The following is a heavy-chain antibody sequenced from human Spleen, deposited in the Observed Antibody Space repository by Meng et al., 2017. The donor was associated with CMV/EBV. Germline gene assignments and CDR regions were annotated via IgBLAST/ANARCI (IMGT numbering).Heavy chain of an antibody. CDR2: IYYSGST. Sequence: GSLRLSCAVSGGSISNNYWWSWVRQPPGKGLEWIGNIYYSGSTSYNPSLKSRVTISVDTSKNQFSLNLSSVTAADTAVYYCARDFGNDRGDHWGQGTLVTVSS. CDR1: GGSISNNYW. V-gene: IGHV4-4*02. D-gene: IGHD5-12*01. J-gene: IGHJ4*02. CDR3: ARDFGNDRGDH.